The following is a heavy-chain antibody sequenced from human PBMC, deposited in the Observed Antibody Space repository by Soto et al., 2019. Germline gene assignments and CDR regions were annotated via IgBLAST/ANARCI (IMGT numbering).Heavy chain of an antibody. CDR2: ISSTGRSI. CDR1: GFNFSSFE. J-gene: IGHJ4*02. CDR3: ARGRYYYDASGYDY. V-gene: IGHV3-48*03. D-gene: IGHD3-22*01. Sequence: PGGSLRLSCAASGFNFSSFEMNWVRQAPGKGLEWVSHISSTGRSIYFADSVKGRFTIYRDNAKNSLSLQMNSLRVEDSAVYYCARGRYYYDASGYDYWGPGTLVTVSS.